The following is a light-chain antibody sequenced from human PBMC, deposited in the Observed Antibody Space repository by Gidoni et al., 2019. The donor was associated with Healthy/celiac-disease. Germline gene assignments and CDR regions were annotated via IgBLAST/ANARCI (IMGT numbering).Light chain of an antibody. V-gene: IGLV1-40*01. CDR2: GNS. J-gene: IGLJ3*02. Sequence: QSVLTQPPSVSGAPGQRVTISCTGSSSNIGACYDVHWYQQLPGTAPKLLIYGNSNRPSGVPDRFSGSKSGTSASLAITGLQAEEEADYYCQSYDSSLSVEVFGGGTKLTVL. CDR1: SSNIGACYD. CDR3: QSYDSSLSVEV.